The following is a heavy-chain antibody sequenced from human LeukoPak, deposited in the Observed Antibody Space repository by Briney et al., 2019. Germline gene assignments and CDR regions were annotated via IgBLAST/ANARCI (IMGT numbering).Heavy chain of an antibody. Sequence: ASVKVSCKASGYTFTSCYMHWVRQAPGQGLDWMGVINPSGGSTSYAHKFQGRVTMTRDPSTSTVYMELSSLRSEDTAMYYCARASAHYFDYWGQGTLVTVSS. J-gene: IGHJ4*02. CDR1: GYTFTSCY. D-gene: IGHD6-19*01. V-gene: IGHV1-46*01. CDR3: ARASAHYFDY. CDR2: INPSGGST.